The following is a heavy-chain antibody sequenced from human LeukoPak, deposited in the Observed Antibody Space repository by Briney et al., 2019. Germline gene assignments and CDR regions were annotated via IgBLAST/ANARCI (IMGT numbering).Heavy chain of an antibody. CDR3: AKAAVGDSATPWFDP. Sequence: GGSLRLSCAATGFTFSSYAMSWVRQAPGKGLEWVSTISTSGAKTYYADSVRARFTVSRDNSKSTLYLQTNSLRADDTAVYYCAKAAVGDSATPWFDPWGQGTLATVSS. V-gene: IGHV3-23*01. D-gene: IGHD2-15*01. CDR1: GFTFSSYA. CDR2: ISTSGAKT. J-gene: IGHJ5*02.